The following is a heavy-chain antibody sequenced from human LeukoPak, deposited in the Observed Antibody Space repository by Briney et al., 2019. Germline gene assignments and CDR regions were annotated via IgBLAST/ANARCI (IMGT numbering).Heavy chain of an antibody. CDR3: ARVASYGDHADY. J-gene: IGHJ4*02. V-gene: IGHV4-30-2*01. Sequence: SETLSLTCTVSGGSISSGGYYWSWIRQPPGKGLEWIGYIYHSGSTYYNPSLKSRVTISVDTSKNQFSLKLCSVTAADTAVYYCARVASYGDHADYWGQGTLVTVSS. CDR2: IYHSGST. D-gene: IGHD4-17*01. CDR1: GGSISSGGYY.